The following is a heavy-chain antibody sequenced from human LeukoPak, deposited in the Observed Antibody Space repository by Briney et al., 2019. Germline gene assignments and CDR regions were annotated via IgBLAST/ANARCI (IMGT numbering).Heavy chain of an antibody. J-gene: IGHJ4*02. Sequence: GGSLRLSCAASAFTLGSYAMSWVRQAPGKGLEWVSGISANGANTHYAESVRGRFIISRGNSKNTLYLQMNSLRAGDTALYFCAKYHNPDSTGPFHWGQGTLVTVSS. D-gene: IGHD3-22*01. CDR2: ISANGANT. V-gene: IGHV3-23*01. CDR3: AKYHNPDSTGPFH. CDR1: AFTLGSYA.